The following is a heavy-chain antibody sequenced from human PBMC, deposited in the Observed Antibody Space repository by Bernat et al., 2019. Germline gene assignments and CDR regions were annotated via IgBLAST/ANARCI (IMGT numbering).Heavy chain of an antibody. J-gene: IGHJ3*02. CDR1: GFTFSSSA. CDR2: ISGSVTT. D-gene: IGHD3-22*01. V-gene: IGHV3-23*04. CDR3: AKDRGYFESSGYYETFDI. Sequence: EVQLVESGGGLAQPGGSLRLSCAAAGFTFSSSAMTWVRQAPGKGLEWVSAISGSVTTYYAASVKGRFTISGDNSRTTLYLQMNSLRAEDTAIYLCAKDRGYFESSGYYETFDIWGQGTMVTVSS.